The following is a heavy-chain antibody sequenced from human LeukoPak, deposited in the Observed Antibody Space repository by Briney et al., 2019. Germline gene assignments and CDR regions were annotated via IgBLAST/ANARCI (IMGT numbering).Heavy chain of an antibody. Sequence: GGSLRLSCEASGFIFSDYYMGWIRQAPGKGLEWVSYISGSRSTTYYADSVKGRFTISRDNAKNSLYLQMDSLRAEDTALYYCARVYYNSLGYAFDVWGQGTMVGVTS. V-gene: IGHV3-11*04. CDR1: GFIFSDYY. CDR2: ISGSRSTT. CDR3: ARVYYNSLGYAFDV. J-gene: IGHJ3*01. D-gene: IGHD3-22*01.